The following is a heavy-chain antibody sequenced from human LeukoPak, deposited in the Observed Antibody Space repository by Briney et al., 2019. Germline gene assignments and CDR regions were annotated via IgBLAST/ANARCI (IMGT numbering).Heavy chain of an antibody. J-gene: IGHJ4*02. Sequence: PGGSLRLSCAASGFTFSSYWMSWVRQAPGKGLEWVANIKQDGSEKYYVDSVKGRFTISRDNAKNSLYLQMNSLRAEDTAVYYCAREGIVGATAFDYWGQGTLVTVSS. V-gene: IGHV3-7*01. CDR3: AREGIVGATAFDY. CDR1: GFTFSSYW. D-gene: IGHD1-26*01. CDR2: IKQDGSEK.